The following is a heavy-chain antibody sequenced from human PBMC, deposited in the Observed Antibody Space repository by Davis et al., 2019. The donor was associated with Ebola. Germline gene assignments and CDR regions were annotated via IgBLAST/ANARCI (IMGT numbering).Heavy chain of an antibody. D-gene: IGHD1-26*01. V-gene: IGHV4-59*08. Sequence: MPSETLSLTCSVSGGSITGHYWSWIRQPPGKGLEWLGQVFDTGTTNAIPYLKGRITMSRDISKNQISLKLRLASASDTAMYYCARGISAPGRVGYDHWGPGTLVAVSS. CDR1: GGSITGHY. J-gene: IGHJ4*02. CDR3: ARGISAPGRVGYDH. CDR2: VFDTGTT.